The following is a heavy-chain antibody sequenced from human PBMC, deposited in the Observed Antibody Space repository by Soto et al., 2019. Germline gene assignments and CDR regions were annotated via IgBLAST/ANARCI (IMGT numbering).Heavy chain of an antibody. V-gene: IGHV3-74*01. CDR2: TKSDGSGT. Sequence: EVQLVESGGGLLQPGGSLTLSCTASGFTFSNYWMHWVRQAPGKGLVWVSRTKSDGSGTSYTDSVKGRFTISRDNAYNTLYLQMSKLRAEDTAVYYCARGGFDYVPGRMDVLGKGTTVIVSS. J-gene: IGHJ6*04. D-gene: IGHD3-10*01. CDR1: GFTFSNYW. CDR3: ARGGFDYVPGRMDV.